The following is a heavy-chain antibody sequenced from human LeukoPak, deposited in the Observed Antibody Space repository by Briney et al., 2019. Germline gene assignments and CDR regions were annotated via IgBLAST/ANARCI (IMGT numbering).Heavy chain of an antibody. CDR2: ISGSGGST. D-gene: IGHD2-15*01. V-gene: IGHV3-23*01. Sequence: GGSLRLSCAAFGFTFSSYAMSWVRQAPGKGLEWVSAISGSGGSTYYADSVKGRFTISRDNSKNTLYLQMNSLSAEDTAVYYCAKLYCSGGSCYLPWGQGTLVTVSS. J-gene: IGHJ4*02. CDR3: AKLYCSGGSCYLP. CDR1: GFTFSSYA.